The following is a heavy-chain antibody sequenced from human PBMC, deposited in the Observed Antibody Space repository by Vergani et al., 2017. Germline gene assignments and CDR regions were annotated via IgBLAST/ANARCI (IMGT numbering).Heavy chain of an antibody. D-gene: IGHD1-1*01. CDR1: GFTFSSYD. V-gene: IGHV3-13*01. J-gene: IGHJ3*01. CDR2: IGIAGDT. CDR3: TRGQTGPGAFDV. Sequence: EVQLVESGGGLVQPGGSLRLSCAASGFTFSSYDMHWVRQSTGKGLEWVSGIGIAGDTYYPGSVKGRLTISRENAKNSLYLQMNSLRAGDTAVYYCTRGQTGPGAFDVWGQGTMVTVSS.